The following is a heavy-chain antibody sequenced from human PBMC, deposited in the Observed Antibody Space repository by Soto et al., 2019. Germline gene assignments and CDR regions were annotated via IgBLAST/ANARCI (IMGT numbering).Heavy chain of an antibody. CDR2: VIPMVGMS. Sequence: QVQLVQSGAEVKKPGSSVKVSFTASRGTFSHNTISWVRQAPGQGLEWMGRVIPMVGMSSYAQKFQGRVTITADKSTSTVYMVLNSLRSEDTAVYYCATNYGSGSTHFDYWGQGTLVTVSS. CDR3: ATNYGSGSTHFDY. V-gene: IGHV1-69*02. CDR1: RGTFSHNT. J-gene: IGHJ4*02. D-gene: IGHD3-10*01.